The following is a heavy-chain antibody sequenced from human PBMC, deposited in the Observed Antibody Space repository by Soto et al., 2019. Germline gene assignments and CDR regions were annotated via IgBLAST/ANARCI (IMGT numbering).Heavy chain of an antibody. V-gene: IGHV3-49*03. Sequence: GGSLTLSCTTSGFTFSDDAISWFRQAPGKGLGWVGVSRSKAYGGTKDYAASVKGRFAISREDSKTTAQLQRNIVAAEETAVYFCAKYTYTSRYSFFGMDVWGHGTTVTVSS. CDR1: GFTFSDDA. CDR3: AKYTYTSRYSFFGMDV. J-gene: IGHJ6*02. D-gene: IGHD6-13*01. CDR2: SRSKAYGGTK.